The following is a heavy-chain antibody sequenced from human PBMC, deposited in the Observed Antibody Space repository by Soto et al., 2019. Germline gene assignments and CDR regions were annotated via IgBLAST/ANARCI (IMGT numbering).Heavy chain of an antibody. J-gene: IGHJ6*02. CDR2: IYYSGST. CDR3: ARHGQWLVTGYYYYGMDV. CDR1: GGSISSYY. V-gene: IGHV4-59*08. D-gene: IGHD6-19*01. Sequence: QVQLQESGPGLVKPSETLSLTCTVSGGSISSYYWSWIRQPPGKGLEWIGYIYYSGSTNYNPSLRSRVTISVDTSKNQCSLKLSSVTAADSAVYYCARHGQWLVTGYYYYGMDVWGQGTTVTVSS.